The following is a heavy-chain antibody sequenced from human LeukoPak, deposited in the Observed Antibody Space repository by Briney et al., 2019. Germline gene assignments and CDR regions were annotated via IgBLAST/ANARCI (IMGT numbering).Heavy chain of an antibody. V-gene: IGHV3-48*01. Sequence: GGSLRLSCAASGFTFSSYGMNWVRQAPGKGLEWVSYISSSSTIYYADSVKGRFTISRDNAKNSLYLQMNSLRAEDTAVYYCARDPTVTPSDYWGQGTLVTVSS. CDR1: GFTFSSYG. CDR2: ISSSSTI. D-gene: IGHD4-17*01. J-gene: IGHJ4*02. CDR3: ARDPTVTPSDY.